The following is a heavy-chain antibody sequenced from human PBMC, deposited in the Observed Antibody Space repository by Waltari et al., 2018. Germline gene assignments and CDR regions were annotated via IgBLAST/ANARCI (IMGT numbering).Heavy chain of an antibody. CDR3: EKDYYYDSSGSFDY. D-gene: IGHD3-22*01. CDR2: IIWNSGSI. Sequence: EVQLVESGGGLVQPGRSLRLSCEASGFTFDDYAMQWVRQAPGKGLEWVSGIIWNSGSIGYADSVKGRFTISRDNAKNSLYLQMNSLRAEDTALYYCEKDYYYDSSGSFDYWGQGTLVTVSS. V-gene: IGHV3-9*01. J-gene: IGHJ4*02. CDR1: GFTFDDYA.